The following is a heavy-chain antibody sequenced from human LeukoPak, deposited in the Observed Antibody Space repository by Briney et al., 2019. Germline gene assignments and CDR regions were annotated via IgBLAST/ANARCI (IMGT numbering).Heavy chain of an antibody. J-gene: IGHJ4*02. Sequence: GESLKISCKASGYTFANYWIGWVRQMPGRGLEWVAIIYPGDFDTRYSPSFQGQVTISADKSITTAYLQWSSLKASDTAMYYCARWQFYESGGHYSAFFDYWGQGIPVAVSS. V-gene: IGHV5-51*01. D-gene: IGHD3-22*01. CDR2: IYPGDFDT. CDR3: ARWQFYESGGHYSAFFDY. CDR1: GYTFANYW.